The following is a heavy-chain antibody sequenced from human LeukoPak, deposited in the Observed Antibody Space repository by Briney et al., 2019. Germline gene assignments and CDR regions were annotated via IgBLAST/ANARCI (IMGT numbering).Heavy chain of an antibody. Sequence: SETLSLTCTVSGGSISSSSYYWGWIRQPPGKGLEWIGSIDYSGSTYYNPSLKSRVTISVDTSKNQFSLKLSSVTAADTAVYYCARQRLDCSGGSCYHGDFDYWGQGTLVTVSS. CDR2: IDYSGST. V-gene: IGHV4-39*01. CDR3: ARQRLDCSGGSCYHGDFDY. J-gene: IGHJ4*02. CDR1: GGSISSSSYY. D-gene: IGHD2-15*01.